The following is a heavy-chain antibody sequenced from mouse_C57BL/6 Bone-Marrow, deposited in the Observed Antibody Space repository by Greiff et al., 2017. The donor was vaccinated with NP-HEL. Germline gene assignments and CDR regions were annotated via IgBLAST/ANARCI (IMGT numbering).Heavy chain of an antibody. V-gene: IGHV2-5*01. Sequence: QVQLKESGPGLVQPSQSLSITCTVSGFSLTSYGVHWVRQSPGKGLEWLGVIWRGGSTDYNAAFMSRLSITKDNSKSQVFFKMNSLQADDTAIYYCAKTRYYYGSSPYAMGYWGQGTSVTVSS. CDR3: AKTRYYYGSSPYAMGY. J-gene: IGHJ4*01. D-gene: IGHD1-1*01. CDR2: IWRGGST. CDR1: GFSLTSYG.